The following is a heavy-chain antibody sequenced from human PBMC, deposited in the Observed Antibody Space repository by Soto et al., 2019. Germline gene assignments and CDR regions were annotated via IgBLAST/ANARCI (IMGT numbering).Heavy chain of an antibody. CDR3: ARVYEYSYPNNWFDP. Sequence: SETLSLTCTVSGGAISSGDYYWSWIRQPPGKGLEWIGYIYYSGSTYYNPSLKSRVTISVDTSKNQFSLKLSSVTAADTAVYYCARVYEYSYPNNWFDPWGQGTLVTVSS. CDR2: IYYSGST. CDR1: GGAISSGDYY. D-gene: IGHD5-18*01. V-gene: IGHV4-30-4*01. J-gene: IGHJ5*02.